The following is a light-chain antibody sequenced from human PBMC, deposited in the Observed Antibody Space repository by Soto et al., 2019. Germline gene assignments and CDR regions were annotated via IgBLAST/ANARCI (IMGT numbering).Light chain of an antibody. Sequence: DIVMTQSPDSLAVSLGERATINCKSSQSVLYSSNNKNYLAWYQQKPGQPPKLLIYWASTRESGVPDRFSGSGSGTDFTLPISSLQAEDVAVYYCQQYYSTPITFGPGTKVEIK. CDR3: QQYYSTPIT. CDR2: WAS. CDR1: QSVLYSSNNKNY. J-gene: IGKJ3*01. V-gene: IGKV4-1*01.